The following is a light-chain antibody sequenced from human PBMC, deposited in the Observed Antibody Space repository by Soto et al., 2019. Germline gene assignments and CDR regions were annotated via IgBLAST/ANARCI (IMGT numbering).Light chain of an antibody. Sequence: DVQLTQSPSFMSASVGDRVSITCRASQGISTFLAWYQQHPGTAPKRLIYDSSNLQSGVTSRFSGSGSGTEFTLTISSLQPDDFATYYCQQVNNYPLTFGGGTKVEIK. J-gene: IGKJ4*01. V-gene: IGKV1-9*01. CDR3: QQVNNYPLT. CDR1: QGISTF. CDR2: DSS.